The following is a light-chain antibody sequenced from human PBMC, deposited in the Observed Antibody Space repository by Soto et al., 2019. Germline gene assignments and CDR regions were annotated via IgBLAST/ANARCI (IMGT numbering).Light chain of an antibody. CDR3: HQYGSAPFP. V-gene: IGKV3-20*01. J-gene: IGKJ3*01. Sequence: DIGWTQSPGTLSLSPGERATLSCRASQSVSSRYLAWYQQIPGQAPRLLIYGASRRATGIPDRFSGSGSGTDFTLTIRSLEPEDFAVYYFHQYGSAPFPFGPGTKVDIK. CDR2: GAS. CDR1: QSVSSRY.